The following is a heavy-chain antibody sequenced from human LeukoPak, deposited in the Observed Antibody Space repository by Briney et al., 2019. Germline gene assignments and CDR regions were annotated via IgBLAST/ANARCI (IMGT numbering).Heavy chain of an antibody. D-gene: IGHD5-12*01. V-gene: IGHV3-11*01. CDR1: GFTFSHAW. CDR3: ARAIVATIPNWFDP. Sequence: GGSLRLSCAGYGFTFSHAWMNWVRQAPGKGLEWVSYISSSGSTIYYADSVKGRFTISRDNAKNSLYLQMNSLRAEDTAVYYCARAIVATIPNWFDPWGQGTLVTVSS. CDR2: ISSSGSTI. J-gene: IGHJ5*02.